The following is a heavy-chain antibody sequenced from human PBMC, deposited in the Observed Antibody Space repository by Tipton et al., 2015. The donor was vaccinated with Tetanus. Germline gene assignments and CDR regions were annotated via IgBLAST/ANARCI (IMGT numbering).Heavy chain of an antibody. V-gene: IGHV2-70*04. CDR1: GFSLSNSGMR. Sequence: LVKPTQTLTLTCTFSGFSLSNSGMRVSWFRQPPRKALEWLARVDWADDKSYRTSLKTRLTISKDTSKNQVVLRMTNMDPVDTATYYCARQMVRGVITFFDYWGQGTLVTVSS. CDR3: ARQMVRGVITFFDY. D-gene: IGHD3-10*01. CDR2: VDWADDK. J-gene: IGHJ4*02.